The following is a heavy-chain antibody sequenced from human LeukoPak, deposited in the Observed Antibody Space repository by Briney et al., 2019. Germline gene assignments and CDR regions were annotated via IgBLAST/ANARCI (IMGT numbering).Heavy chain of an antibody. CDR1: GFTFSSYW. Sequence: GGSLRLSCAASGFTFSSYWMSWVRQAPGKGLEWVANIKQDGSEKYYVDSVKGRFTISRDNAKNSLYLQMNSLRAEDTAVYYCASLAAAGTNLIDYWGQGTLVTVSS. V-gene: IGHV3-7*01. D-gene: IGHD6-13*01. CDR3: ASLAAAGTNLIDY. CDR2: IKQDGSEK. J-gene: IGHJ4*02.